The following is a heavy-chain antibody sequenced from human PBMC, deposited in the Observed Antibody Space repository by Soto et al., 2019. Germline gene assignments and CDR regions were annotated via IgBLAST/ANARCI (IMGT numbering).Heavy chain of an antibody. CDR2: ISGGGSFA. D-gene: IGHD3-16*01. CDR1: GFTFSDYY. Sequence: PGGSLRLSCEASGFTFSDYYMTWFRQAPGKGLEGLSYISGGGSFAVYADSLRGRFTILRDNANSSVYLKITSLRADDSAVYYYARAHTTFRRAYFDYWGQGTVVTVSS. J-gene: IGHJ4*02. CDR3: ARAHTTFRRAYFDY. V-gene: IGHV3-11*04.